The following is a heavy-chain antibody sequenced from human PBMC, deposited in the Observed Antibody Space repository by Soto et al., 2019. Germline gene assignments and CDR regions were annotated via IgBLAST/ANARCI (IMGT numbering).Heavy chain of an antibody. CDR3: AKDFLITIFGVVIHNWFDP. CDR1: GFTFSSYA. D-gene: IGHD3-3*01. V-gene: IGHV3-23*01. J-gene: IGHJ5*02. CDR2: ISGSGGST. Sequence: GGSLRLSCAASGFTFSSYAMSWVRQAPGKGLEWVSAISGSGGSTYYADSVKGRFTISRDNSKNTLYLQMNSLRAEDTAVYYCAKDFLITIFGVVIHNWFDPWGQGTLVTVSS.